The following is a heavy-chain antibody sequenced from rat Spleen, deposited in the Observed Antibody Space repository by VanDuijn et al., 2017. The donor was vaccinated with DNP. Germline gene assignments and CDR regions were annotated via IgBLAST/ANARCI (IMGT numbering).Heavy chain of an antibody. CDR3: GKNTGYYFDH. Sequence: EVQLVGSGGGSVQSGRSLKLSCAASGFTFSNYGMAWSRQVPGKGLEWVASITTSGGSTSYRDSVKGRFTISRNNAKSTLYLQMDSLRSEDTATYYCGKNTGYYFDHWGQGVMVTVSS. J-gene: IGHJ2*01. V-gene: IGHV5-19*01. CDR2: ITTSGGST. D-gene: IGHD4-1*01. CDR1: GFTFSNYG.